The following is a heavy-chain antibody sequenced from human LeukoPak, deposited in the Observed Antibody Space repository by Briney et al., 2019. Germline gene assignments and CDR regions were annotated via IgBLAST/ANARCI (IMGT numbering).Heavy chain of an antibody. CDR3: AKDPTIAAAVGD. V-gene: IGHV3-30*18. CDR1: GFTFSSYG. Sequence: GRSLRLSCAASGFTFSSYGMHWVRQAPGKGPEWVAVISYDGSNKYYADSVKGRFTISRDNSKNTLYLQMNSLRAEDTAVYYCAKDPTIAAAVGDWGQGTLVTVSS. J-gene: IGHJ4*02. CDR2: ISYDGSNK. D-gene: IGHD6-13*01.